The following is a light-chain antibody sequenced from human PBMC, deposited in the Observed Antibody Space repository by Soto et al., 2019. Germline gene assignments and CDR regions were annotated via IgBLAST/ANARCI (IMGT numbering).Light chain of an antibody. V-gene: IGKV1-5*03. CDR2: KAS. CDR3: QQWRT. Sequence: DIQMTQSPSTLSASVGDRVTITCRASQSISSWLAWYQQKPGKAPKLLIYKASSLESGVPSRFSGSGSGTEFTLTISSLQPDDFVTYYCQQWRTFGQGTKVEIK. CDR1: QSISSW. J-gene: IGKJ1*01.